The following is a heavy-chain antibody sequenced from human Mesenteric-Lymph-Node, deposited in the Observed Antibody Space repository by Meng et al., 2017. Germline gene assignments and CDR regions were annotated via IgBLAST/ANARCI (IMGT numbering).Heavy chain of an antibody. Sequence: QGLLQGSGPGLVSPSTPLSLTCTVSGASVDGGCYPWSWARQPPGKGLGRIGYTYNGWSTYYNPSLKSRVSMSVDTSKNQFSLTLSSVTAADTAVYYCNAYTAGGGGLGSWGQGTLVTVSS. J-gene: IGHJ5*02. CDR1: GASVDGGCYP. CDR2: TYNGWST. D-gene: IGHD3-16*01. CDR3: NAYTAGGGGLGS. V-gene: IGHV4-30-4*01.